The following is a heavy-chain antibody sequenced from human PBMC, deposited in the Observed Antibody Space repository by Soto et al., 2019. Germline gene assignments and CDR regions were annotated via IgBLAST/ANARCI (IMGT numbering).Heavy chain of an antibody. V-gene: IGHV4-34*01. CDR1: GGSFSGYY. Sequence: SETLSLTCAVYGGSFSGYYWSWIRQSPGKGLEWIGEVNHSGTTNDNPSLMSRVTISVDTSKNQFSLKLSSVTAADTALYYCARGKTYCNGGGCYGQYDYWGQGTPVTVSS. J-gene: IGHJ4*02. D-gene: IGHD2-15*01. CDR2: VNHSGTT. CDR3: ARGKTYCNGGGCYGQYDY.